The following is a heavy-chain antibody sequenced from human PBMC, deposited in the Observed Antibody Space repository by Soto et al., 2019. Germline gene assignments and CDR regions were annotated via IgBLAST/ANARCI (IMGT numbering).Heavy chain of an antibody. V-gene: IGHV3-30*18. CDR2: ISYDGSNK. CDR1: GFTFSSYG. D-gene: IGHD1-26*01. CDR3: AKDGAAHFFDY. J-gene: IGHJ4*02. Sequence: GGSLRLSCAASGFTFSSYGMHWVRQAPGKGLEWVAVISYDGSNKYYADSVKGRFTISRDNSKNTLCLQMNSLRAEDTAVYYCAKDGAAHFFDYWGQGTLVTVSS.